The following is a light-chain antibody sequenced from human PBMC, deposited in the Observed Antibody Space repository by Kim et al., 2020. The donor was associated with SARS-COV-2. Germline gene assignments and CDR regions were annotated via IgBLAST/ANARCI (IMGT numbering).Light chain of an antibody. Sequence: AIQMTQSPPSLSASVGDRVNITCRASQGITNELGWYQQKPGKAPKLLIYAASSLQSGVPLRFSGSGSGTDFTLTISSLQPEDFATYYCLHDYNSVWTFGQGTKVDIK. CDR3: LHDYNSVWT. J-gene: IGKJ1*01. V-gene: IGKV1-6*01. CDR2: AAS. CDR1: QGITNE.